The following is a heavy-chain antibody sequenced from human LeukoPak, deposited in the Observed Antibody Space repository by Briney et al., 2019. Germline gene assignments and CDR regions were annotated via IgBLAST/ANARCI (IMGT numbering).Heavy chain of an antibody. CDR1: GGSISSYY. Sequence: PSETLSLTCTVSGGSISSYYWSWIRQPTGKGLECIGHIYYSRSTNYNPPLKSRVNISVDTAKNQFSLKLSSVTAADTAVYYCARGPHTWFDPWGRGTLVTVSS. CDR2: IYYSRST. J-gene: IGHJ5*02. CDR3: ARGPHTWFDP. V-gene: IGHV4-59*01.